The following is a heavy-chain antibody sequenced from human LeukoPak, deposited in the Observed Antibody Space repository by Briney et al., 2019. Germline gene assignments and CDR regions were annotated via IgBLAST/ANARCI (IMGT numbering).Heavy chain of an antibody. D-gene: IGHD3-10*01. J-gene: IGHJ4*02. CDR1: GYSFTAFY. CDR2: IHPRSGET. V-gene: IGHV1-2*02. CDR3: ARDGEYGTGSYYRGCFDY. Sequence: ASVKVSCKASGYSFTAFYIHWVRQAPGQGLEWMWWIHPRSGETNYAYKFRGRVTMTRDTSISTAYMDLGSLGSDDTAVYYCARDGEYGTGSYYRGCFDYWGQGILVTVSS.